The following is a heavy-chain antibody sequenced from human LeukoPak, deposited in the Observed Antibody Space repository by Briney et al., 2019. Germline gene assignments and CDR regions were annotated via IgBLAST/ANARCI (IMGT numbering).Heavy chain of an antibody. V-gene: IGHV1-2*02. J-gene: IGHJ5*02. CDR1: GYTFTGYY. D-gene: IGHD1-26*01. CDR3: ARDHFGGITVGATGWFDP. Sequence: GASVKVSCKASGYTFTGYYMHWVRQAPGQGLEWMGWINPNSGGTNYAQKFQGRVTMTRDTSISTAYMELSRLRSDDTAVYYCARDHFGGITVGATGWFDPWGQGTLVTVSS. CDR2: INPNSGGT.